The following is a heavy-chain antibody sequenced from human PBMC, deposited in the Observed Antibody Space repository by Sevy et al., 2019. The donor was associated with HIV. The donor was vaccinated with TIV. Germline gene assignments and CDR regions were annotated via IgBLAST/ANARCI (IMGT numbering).Heavy chain of an antibody. CDR3: ASVVVVPAAKYFHFYYMDV. Sequence: SETLSLTCTVSGDSISNYYWSRIRQPPGKGLEWIGYIYYSGSTNYNPSLKSRVTISVDTSKNQFSLKLSSVTAADTAVYYCASVVVVPAAKYFHFYYMDVWGKGTTVTVSS. D-gene: IGHD2-2*01. CDR1: GDSISNYY. CDR2: IYYSGST. J-gene: IGHJ6*03. V-gene: IGHV4-59*01.